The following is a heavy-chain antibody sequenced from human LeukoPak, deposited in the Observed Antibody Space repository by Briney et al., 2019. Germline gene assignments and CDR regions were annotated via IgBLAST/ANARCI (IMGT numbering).Heavy chain of an antibody. D-gene: IGHD2-15*01. Sequence: ASLKVSCTASGYTFTASYIPSVRQAPGQRLEWRGWFNPNRGGTNHVQKPQGRVTMTRETSITTTYIELSWLRSDDTAVYDWATGHPWNRVAATLGSRYSMDVWGEGTTFTMSS. CDR2: FNPNRGGT. J-gene: IGHJ6*03. CDR3: ATGHPWNRVAATLGSRYSMDV. V-gene: IGHV1-2*02. CDR1: GYTFTASY.